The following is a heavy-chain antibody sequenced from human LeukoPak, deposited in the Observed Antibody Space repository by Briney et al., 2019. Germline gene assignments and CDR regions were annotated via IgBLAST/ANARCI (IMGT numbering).Heavy chain of an antibody. CDR2: ITASGTAI. J-gene: IGHJ4*02. CDR1: GFTFSSYS. V-gene: IGHV3-48*02. Sequence: PGGSLRLSCAAAGFTFSSYSMNWVRQAPGKGLEWVSHITASGTAIFYADSVKGRSTNSRNNAKNTLYLQMNSLRDDDTAVYYCASSGSYRFDYRGQGTLVTVSS. CDR3: ASSGSYRFDY. D-gene: IGHD1-26*01.